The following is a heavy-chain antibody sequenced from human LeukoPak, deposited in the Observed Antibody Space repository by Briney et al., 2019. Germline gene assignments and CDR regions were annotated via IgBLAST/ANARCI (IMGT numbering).Heavy chain of an antibody. Sequence: ASVKVSCKASGYTFTSYGISWVRQAPGQGLEWMGWISAYNGNTNYAQKLQGRVTMTTGTSTSTAYMELRSLRSDDTAVYYCARMGYSSSIYYYYYMDVWGKGTTVTVSS. CDR2: ISAYNGNT. V-gene: IGHV1-18*01. CDR1: GYTFTSYG. J-gene: IGHJ6*03. CDR3: ARMGYSSSIYYYYYMDV. D-gene: IGHD6-6*01.